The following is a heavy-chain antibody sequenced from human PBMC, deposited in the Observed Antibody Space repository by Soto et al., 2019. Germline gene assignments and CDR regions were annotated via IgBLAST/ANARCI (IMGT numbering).Heavy chain of an antibody. CDR2: IYYSGST. D-gene: IGHD3-22*01. CDR3: ARHLPSSYYYDSSGYYYGFDY. V-gene: IGHV4-39*01. J-gene: IGHJ4*02. Sequence: SETLSLTCTVSGGSISSSSYYWGWIRQPPGKGLEWIGSIYYSGSTYYNPSLKSRVTISVDTSKNQFSLKLSSVTAADTAAYYCARHLPSSYYYDSSGYYYGFDYWGQGTLVTVSS. CDR1: GGSISSSSYY.